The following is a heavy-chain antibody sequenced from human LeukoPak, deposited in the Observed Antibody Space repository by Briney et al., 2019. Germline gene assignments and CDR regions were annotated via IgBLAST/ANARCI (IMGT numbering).Heavy chain of an antibody. CDR1: GGSVGSDNSY. CDR2: IYADGSS. D-gene: IGHD3-10*01. V-gene: IGHV4-61*02. J-gene: IGHJ4*02. Sequence: SETLSLTCTVSGGSVGSDNSYWDWIRQPAGKALEWIGRIYADGSSNYNPSLKSRVTILVDTSKNQFSLRLSSMTAADTAVYYCARGYYYRTWGLGTLVTVSS. CDR3: ARGYYYRT.